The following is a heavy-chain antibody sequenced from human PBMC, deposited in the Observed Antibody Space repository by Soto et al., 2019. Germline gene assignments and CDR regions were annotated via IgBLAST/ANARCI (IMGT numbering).Heavy chain of an antibody. CDR1: GYTFTGYY. CDR2: ITTDKGKT. D-gene: IGHD1-26*01. CDR3: ARGGQWDFLSDY. V-gene: IGHV1-18*04. Sequence: ASVKVSCKASGYTFTGYYMHWVRQAPGQGLEWMGWITTDKGKTTYTQKFQGRVTMTTDTSTSTAYMELRSLRSDDTAVYFCARGGQWDFLSDYWGQGTLVTVSS. J-gene: IGHJ4*02.